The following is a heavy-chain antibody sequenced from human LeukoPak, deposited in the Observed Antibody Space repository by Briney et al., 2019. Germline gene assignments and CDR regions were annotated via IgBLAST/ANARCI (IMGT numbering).Heavy chain of an antibody. CDR2: IKSNGYTI. CDR1: GFSFRNYE. V-gene: IGHV3-48*03. CDR3: AREDVNLLRGGVLDL. J-gene: IGHJ5*02. D-gene: IGHD3-10*01. Sequence: PGGSLRLSCAASGFSFRNYEMNWVRQAPGKGLEWIAYIKSNGYTIYYADSVKGRFTISRDNAKNSVYLQMNSLRAEDTAVYYCAREDVNLLRGGVLDLWGQGTLVTVSS.